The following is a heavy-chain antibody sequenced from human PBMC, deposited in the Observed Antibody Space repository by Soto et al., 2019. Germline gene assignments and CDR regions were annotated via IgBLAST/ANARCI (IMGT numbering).Heavy chain of an antibody. CDR2: IYYSGST. CDR3: ASDRSSGWDQGYGMDV. V-gene: IGHV4-59*01. J-gene: IGHJ6*02. CDR1: GGSISTYY. D-gene: IGHD6-19*01. Sequence: SETLSLTCTVSGGSISTYYWSWIRQPPGKGLEWIGYIYYSGSTSYNPSRKCRVTISVDTSKNQFSLKLRSVTAADTAVYYCASDRSSGWDQGYGMDVWGPGTTVTVSS.